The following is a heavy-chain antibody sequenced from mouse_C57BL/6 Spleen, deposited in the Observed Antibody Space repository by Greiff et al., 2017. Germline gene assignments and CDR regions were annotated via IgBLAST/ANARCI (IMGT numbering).Heavy chain of an antibody. D-gene: IGHD4-1*01. CDR1: GYAFSSSW. Sequence: QVQLQQSGPELVKPGASVKISCKASGYAFSSSWMNWVKQRPGKGLEWIGRIYPGDGDTNYNGKFKGKATLTADKSSSTAYMQLSSLTSEDSAVYFCARWEGLRGYFDYWGQGTTLTVSS. CDR3: ARWEGLRGYFDY. J-gene: IGHJ2*01. CDR2: IYPGDGDT. V-gene: IGHV1-82*01.